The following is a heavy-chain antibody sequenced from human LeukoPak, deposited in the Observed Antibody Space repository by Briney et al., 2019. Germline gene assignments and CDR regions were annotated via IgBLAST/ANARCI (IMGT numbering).Heavy chain of an antibody. CDR2: ISGSGGST. CDR3: AKRRSDWSGDAFDI. D-gene: IGHD3-3*01. J-gene: IGHJ3*02. CDR1: GFTFSNYA. Sequence: PGGSLRLSCAASGFTFSNYAMSWVRQAPGKGLEWVSAISGSGGSTYYADPVKGRFTISRDNSKNTLYLQMNSLGAEDTAVYYCAKRRSDWSGDAFDIWGQGTMVTVSS. V-gene: IGHV3-23*01.